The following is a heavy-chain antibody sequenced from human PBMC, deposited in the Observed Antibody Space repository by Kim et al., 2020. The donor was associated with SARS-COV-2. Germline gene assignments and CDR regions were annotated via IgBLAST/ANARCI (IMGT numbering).Heavy chain of an antibody. D-gene: IGHD3-9*01. V-gene: IGHV3-23*01. J-gene: IGHJ2*01. Sequence: SVKGRFTISRDKSKNTLYLQMNSLRAEDTAVYYCAKPGSSHDILTGYFDLWGRGTLVTVSS. CDR3: AKPGSSHDILTGYFDL.